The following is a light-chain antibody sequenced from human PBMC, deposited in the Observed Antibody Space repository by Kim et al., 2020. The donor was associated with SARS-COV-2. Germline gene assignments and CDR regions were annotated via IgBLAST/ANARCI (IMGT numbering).Light chain of an antibody. Sequence: VSQGQTATITGSGDDLGDDYASWYQQRPGQPPVLVIYQNFRRPSGIPERFSGSNSGNTATLTISGAQSTDEADYFCLACDSSIWVFGGGTRLTVL. CDR3: LACDSSIWV. CDR2: QNF. V-gene: IGLV3-1*01. CDR1: DLGDDY. J-gene: IGLJ2*01.